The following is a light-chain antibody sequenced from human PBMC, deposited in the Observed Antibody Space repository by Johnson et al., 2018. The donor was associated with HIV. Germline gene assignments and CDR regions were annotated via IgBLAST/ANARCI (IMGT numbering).Light chain of an antibody. CDR3: STWDSSLYGFV. J-gene: IGLJ1*01. Sequence: SVLTQPPSVSAAPGQKVTISCSGSTYNIGNNYVSWYQQLPGTAPKLLIYEKNKRPSGVPDRFSDSKSGTSATLGLTGLHTGDEAVYYCSTWDSSLYGFVSGSGTKVTVL. V-gene: IGLV1-51*02. CDR2: EKN. CDR1: TYNIGNNY.